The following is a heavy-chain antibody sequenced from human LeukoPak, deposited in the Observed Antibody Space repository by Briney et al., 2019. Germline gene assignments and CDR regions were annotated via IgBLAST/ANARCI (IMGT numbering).Heavy chain of an antibody. CDR1: GYTFTGFY. CDR2: INPSGGST. J-gene: IGHJ4*02. V-gene: IGHV1-46*01. Sequence: ASVKVSCKASGYTFTGFYMHWVRQAPGQGLEWMGIINPSGGSTSYAQKFQGRVTMTRDTSTSTVYMELSSLRSEDTAVYYCAREWDIYSPEAGATNGHPHFDYWGQGTLVTVSS. CDR3: AREWDIYSPEAGATNGHPHFDY. D-gene: IGHD2-15*01.